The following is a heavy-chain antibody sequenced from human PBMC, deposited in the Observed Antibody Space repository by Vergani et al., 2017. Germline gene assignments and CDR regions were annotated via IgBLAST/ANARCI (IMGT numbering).Heavy chain of an antibody. V-gene: IGHV1-69*18. CDR3: AREAHYDILTGYSLKPNNWFDP. CDR2: IIPIFGTA. D-gene: IGHD3-9*01. J-gene: IGHJ5*02. CDR1: GGTFSSYA. Sequence: QVQLVQSGAEVKKPGSSVKVSCKASGGTFSSYAISWVRQAPGQGLEWMGRIIPIFGTANYAQQFQGRVTITADESTSTAYMELSSLRSEDTAVYYCAREAHYDILTGYSLKPNNWFDPWGQGTLVTVSS.